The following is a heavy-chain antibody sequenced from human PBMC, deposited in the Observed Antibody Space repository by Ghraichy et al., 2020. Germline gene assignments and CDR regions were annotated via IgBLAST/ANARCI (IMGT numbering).Heavy chain of an antibody. CDR1: GFTFSAYG. J-gene: IGHJ4*02. CDR3: VKTRGYSYDHQEPFDH. CDR2: LSFDGNSV. V-gene: IGHV3-30*18. D-gene: IGHD5-18*01. Sequence: GGSLRLSCAASGFTFSAYGMHWVRQAPGKGLEWVGLLSFDGNSVYFADSVKGRFTISRDHSKSTIDLQMNDLRLEDTAIYYCVKTRGYSYDHQEPFDHWGQGTLVSVSS.